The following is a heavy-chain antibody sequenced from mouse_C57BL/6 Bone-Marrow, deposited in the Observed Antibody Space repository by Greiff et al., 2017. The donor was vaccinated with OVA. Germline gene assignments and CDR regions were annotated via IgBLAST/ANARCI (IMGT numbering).Heavy chain of an antibody. CDR1: GYTFTSYT. CDR3: ARSLLRDWYFDV. J-gene: IGHJ1*03. Sequence: QVQLQQSGAELARPGASVKMSCKASGYTFTSYTVHWVKQRPGQGLEWIGYINPSSGYTKYNQKFKDKATLTADKSSSTAYMQLSSLTSEDSAVYYCARSLLRDWYFDVWGTGTTVTVSS. CDR2: INPSSGYT. V-gene: IGHV1-4*01. D-gene: IGHD1-1*01.